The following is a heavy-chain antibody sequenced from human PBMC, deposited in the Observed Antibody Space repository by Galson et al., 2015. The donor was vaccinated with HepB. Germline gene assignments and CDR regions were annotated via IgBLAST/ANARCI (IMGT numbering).Heavy chain of an antibody. Sequence: SETLSLTCAFSGASISSSIWWSWVRQPPGKGLEWIGEIHQSGSTNYNPSLKSRVTMSVDKSTSQFSLKLSSVTAADTAVYYCTRDQPPAGWNGFYYWGQGTLVTVSS. CDR3: TRDQPPAGWNGFYY. CDR1: GASISSSIW. J-gene: IGHJ4*02. V-gene: IGHV4-4*02. CDR2: IHQSGST. D-gene: IGHD1-1*01.